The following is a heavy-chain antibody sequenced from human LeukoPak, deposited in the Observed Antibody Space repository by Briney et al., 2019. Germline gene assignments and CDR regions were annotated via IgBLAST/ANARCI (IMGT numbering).Heavy chain of an antibody. J-gene: IGHJ4*02. Sequence: PGGSLRLSCAASGFTFSSYGMHWVRQAPGKGLEWVAVIWYDGSNKYYADSVKGRFTISRDNSKNTLYLQMNSLRAEDTAVYYCSKGQPGYCSGGSCAFDYWGQGTLLTVSS. D-gene: IGHD2-15*01. V-gene: IGHV3-33*06. CDR1: GFTFSSYG. CDR2: IWYDGSNK. CDR3: SKGQPGYCSGGSCAFDY.